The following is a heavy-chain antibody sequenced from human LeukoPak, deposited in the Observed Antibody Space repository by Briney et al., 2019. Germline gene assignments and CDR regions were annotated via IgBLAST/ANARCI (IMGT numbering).Heavy chain of an antibody. CDR3: ARDRSRRSNFDL. CDR1: GGSISSGGYY. Sequence: SETLSLTCTVSGGSISSGGYYWSWIRQHPGKGLEWIGYIYYSGSTYYNPSLKSRVTISVDTSKNQFSLKLSSVTAADTAVYYCARDRSRRSNFDLWGRGTLVTVSS. CDR2: IYYSGST. J-gene: IGHJ2*01. V-gene: IGHV4-31*03.